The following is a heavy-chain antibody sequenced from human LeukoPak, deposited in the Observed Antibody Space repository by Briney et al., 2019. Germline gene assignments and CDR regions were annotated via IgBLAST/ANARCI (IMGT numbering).Heavy chain of an antibody. Sequence: ASVKVSCKTSGYSFTDYYMHWVRQAPGQGLEWMGWINPNSGGTNFAQKFQGRVTMTRDTSISTAYMELSRLRSDDTAVYYCAREVESGYYSDYWGQGTLVTVSS. V-gene: IGHV1-2*02. CDR3: AREVESGYYSDY. CDR2: INPNSGGT. D-gene: IGHD3-3*01. CDR1: GYSFTDYY. J-gene: IGHJ4*02.